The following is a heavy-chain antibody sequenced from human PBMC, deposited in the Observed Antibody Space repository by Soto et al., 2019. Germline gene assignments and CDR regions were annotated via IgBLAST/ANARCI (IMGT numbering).Heavy chain of an antibody. CDR3: ARGLNGYSHYFDY. D-gene: IGHD5-18*01. J-gene: IGHJ4*02. V-gene: IGHV1-3*01. CDR1: GYTFTSYA. CDR2: INAGNGNT. Sequence: QVQLVQSGAEVKKPGASVKVSYKASGYTFTSYAMHWVRQAPGQRLEWMGWINAGNGNTKYSQKFQGRVTITRDTSASTAYMELSSLRSEDTAVYYCARGLNGYSHYFDYWGQGTLVTVSS.